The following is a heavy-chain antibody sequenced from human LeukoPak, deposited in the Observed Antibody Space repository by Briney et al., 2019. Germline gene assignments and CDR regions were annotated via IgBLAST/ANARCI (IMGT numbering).Heavy chain of an antibody. V-gene: IGHV4-31*03. Sequence: SETLSLTCTVSGGSISSGGYYWSWIRQHPGKGLEWIGYIYYSGSTYYNPSLKSRVTISVDTSKNQFSLRLSSVTAADTAVYYCARVSDNTADYWGQGTLVTVSS. CDR1: GGSISSGGYY. D-gene: IGHD1-1*01. CDR2: IYYSGST. CDR3: ARVSDNTADY. J-gene: IGHJ4*02.